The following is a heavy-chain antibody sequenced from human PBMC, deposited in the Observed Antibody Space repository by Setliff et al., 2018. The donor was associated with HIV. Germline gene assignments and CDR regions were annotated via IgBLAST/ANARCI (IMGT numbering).Heavy chain of an antibody. V-gene: IGHV4-34*01. J-gene: IGHJ5*02. Sequence: SETLSLTCADYGTSFSDYYWTWIRQPPGKGLEWIGEVNHSGTTNYNTSLKSRVTISGDTSKKQFSLKLSSVTAADTAVYYCARDRRSIFGVDTKNWFDPWGQGTLVTVSS. CDR1: GTSFSDYY. D-gene: IGHD3-3*01. CDR3: ARDRRSIFGVDTKNWFDP. CDR2: VNHSGTT.